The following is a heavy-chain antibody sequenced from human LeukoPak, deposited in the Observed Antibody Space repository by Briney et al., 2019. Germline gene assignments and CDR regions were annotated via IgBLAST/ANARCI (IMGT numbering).Heavy chain of an antibody. CDR1: GFTFSSYS. Sequence: PGGSLRLSCAASSGFTFSSYSMNWARQAPGKGREWVSSITSSGTYIYYVDSVKGRFTTSRDDAKNSLYLQMHSLRDEDTAVYYCARAGYPRYFDQWGQGTLVTVSS. CDR2: ITSSGTYI. CDR3: ARAGYPRYFDQ. V-gene: IGHV3-21*01. D-gene: IGHD2-2*03. J-gene: IGHJ4*02.